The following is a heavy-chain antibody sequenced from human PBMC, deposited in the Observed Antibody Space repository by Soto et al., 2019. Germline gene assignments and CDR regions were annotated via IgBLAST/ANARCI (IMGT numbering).Heavy chain of an antibody. CDR3: AREKEVTYYDCWSGYYNYYYYYGMDV. CDR2: ISAYNGNT. Sequence: ASVKVSCKASGYTFTSYGISWVRQAPGQGLEWMGWISAYNGNTNYAQKLQGRVTMTTDTSTSTAYMELRSLRSDDTAVYYCAREKEVTYYDCWSGYYNYYYYYGMDVWGQGTTVTVSS. V-gene: IGHV1-18*01. CDR1: GYTFTSYG. J-gene: IGHJ6*02. D-gene: IGHD3-3*01.